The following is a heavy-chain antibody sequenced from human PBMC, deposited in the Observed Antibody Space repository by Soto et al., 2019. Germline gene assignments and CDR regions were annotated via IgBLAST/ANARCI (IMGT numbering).Heavy chain of an antibody. CDR1: GGSISSYY. Sequence: QVQLQESGPGLVKPSETLSLTCTVSGGSISSYYWSWIRQPPGKGLEWIGYIYYSGSTNYNPSLKSRVTISVDTSKNPFSRKLSSVTAADTAVYYCARLGHVYYYDSSGYREYFQHWGQGTLVTVSS. J-gene: IGHJ1*01. CDR3: ARLGHVYYYDSSGYREYFQH. CDR2: IYYSGST. D-gene: IGHD3-22*01. V-gene: IGHV4-59*01.